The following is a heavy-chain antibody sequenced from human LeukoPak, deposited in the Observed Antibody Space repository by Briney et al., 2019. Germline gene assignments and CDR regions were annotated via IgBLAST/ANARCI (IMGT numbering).Heavy chain of an antibody. Sequence: KASETLSLTCTVSGGSIGSYYWSWIRQPPGKGLGWIGYIYYSGSTNYKPSLKSRVTMSLNTSKNQFSLKLSSVTAADTAIYYCASHSATWYFQHWGQGTPVTVSS. D-gene: IGHD6-13*01. CDR3: ASHSATWYFQH. CDR1: GGSIGSYY. J-gene: IGHJ1*01. V-gene: IGHV4-59*01. CDR2: IYYSGST.